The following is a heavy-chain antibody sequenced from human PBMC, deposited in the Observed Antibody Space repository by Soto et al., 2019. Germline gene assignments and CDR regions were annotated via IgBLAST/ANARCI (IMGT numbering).Heavy chain of an antibody. CDR2: ITSDTKTI. J-gene: IGHJ4*02. Sequence: EVQLVESGGALVQRGGSLTLSCAASGFRFSIYSMNWVRQATGKGLEWSAYITSDTKTIKYAESVKGRFTTSRDNAKNSVYLQMDNLSDEDTAVYYCARSVEGHFDYWGQGTVVTVSS. CDR1: GFRFSIYS. CDR3: ARSVEGHFDY. D-gene: IGHD6-19*01. V-gene: IGHV3-48*02.